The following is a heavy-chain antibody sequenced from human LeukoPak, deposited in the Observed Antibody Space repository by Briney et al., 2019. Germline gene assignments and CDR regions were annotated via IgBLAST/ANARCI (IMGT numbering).Heavy chain of an antibody. CDR1: GGSISSYY. D-gene: IGHD3-22*01. CDR2: IYYSGST. J-gene: IGHJ4*02. CDR3: ARSYDSSGTLGIY. Sequence: SETLSLTCTVSGGSISSYYWSWIRQPPGKGLEWIGYIYYSGSTNYNPSLKSRVTISVDTSKNQFSLKLCSVTAADTAVYYCARSYDSSGTLGIYWGQGTLVTVSS. V-gene: IGHV4-59*01.